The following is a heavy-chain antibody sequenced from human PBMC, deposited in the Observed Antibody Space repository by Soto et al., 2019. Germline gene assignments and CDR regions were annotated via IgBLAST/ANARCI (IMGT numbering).Heavy chain of an antibody. D-gene: IGHD6-19*01. CDR2: ISYSITRT. Sequence: GGSLRLSCAASGFAFSSHPMSWVRQAPEKGLEWVSTISYSITRTYYADSVMGRFTISRDNSKNTLYLQMNSLRAEDTAVYYCTKDLDPGVAVAGSDYWGQGTLVTVSS. CDR1: GFAFSSHP. V-gene: IGHV3-23*01. CDR3: TKDLDPGVAVAGSDY. J-gene: IGHJ4*02.